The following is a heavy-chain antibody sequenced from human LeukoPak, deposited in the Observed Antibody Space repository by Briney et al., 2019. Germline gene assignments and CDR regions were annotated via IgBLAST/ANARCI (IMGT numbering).Heavy chain of an antibody. J-gene: IGHJ4*02. D-gene: IGHD4-11*01. CDR1: GGSISSTSYY. CDR2: IYYSGNT. V-gene: IGHV4-39*01. CDR3: ARRGTVTTERFDY. Sequence: SETLSLTCTVSGGSISSTSYYWGWIRQPPGKGLEWIGSIYYSGNTNYNPPLESRVTISVDTSKNQFSLKLSSVTAADTAVYYCARRGTVTTERFDYWGQGTLVTVSS.